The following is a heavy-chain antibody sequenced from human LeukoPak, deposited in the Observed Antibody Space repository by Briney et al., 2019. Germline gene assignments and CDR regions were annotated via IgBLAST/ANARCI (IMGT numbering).Heavy chain of an antibody. CDR2: IYYSGSA. D-gene: IGHD1-26*01. V-gene: IGHV4-59*08. Sequence: PSETLSLTCTVSGGSISSYYWSWIRQPPGKGLEWIGYIYYSGSANYNPSLKSRVTISVDTSKNQFSLKLSSVTAADTAVYYCARRGDSGSYLYYFDYWGQGTLVTVSS. CDR3: ARRGDSGSYLYYFDY. J-gene: IGHJ4*02. CDR1: GGSISSYY.